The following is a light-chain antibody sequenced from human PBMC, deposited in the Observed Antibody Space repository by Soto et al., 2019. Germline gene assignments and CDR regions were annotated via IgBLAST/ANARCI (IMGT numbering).Light chain of an antibody. V-gene: IGKV1-39*01. J-gene: IGKJ1*01. CDR1: QSISNH. CDR2: AAS. CDR3: QQSYSSPPT. Sequence: IQRTQSPSSLSASAGDRVTITCRASQSISNHLNWYQQKPGKAPKLLIFAASSLQSGVPSRFSGSRSGPDFTLTISSLQPEDFATYYCQQSYSSPPTFGQGTKVDI.